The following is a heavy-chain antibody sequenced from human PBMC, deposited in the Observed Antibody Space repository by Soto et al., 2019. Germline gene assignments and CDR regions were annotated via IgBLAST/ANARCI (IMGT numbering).Heavy chain of an antibody. Sequence: GGSLRLSCTAPGFTFGDYAMSWFRQAPGKGLEWVGFIRSKAYGGTTEYAASVKGRFTISRDDSKSIAYLQMNSLKTEDTAVYYRTRYHGYSRGWEDKRAHFDYWGQGTLVTVSS. D-gene: IGHD6-19*01. V-gene: IGHV3-49*03. J-gene: IGHJ4*02. CDR2: IRSKAYGGTT. CDR3: TRYHGYSRGWEDKRAHFDY. CDR1: GFTFGDYA.